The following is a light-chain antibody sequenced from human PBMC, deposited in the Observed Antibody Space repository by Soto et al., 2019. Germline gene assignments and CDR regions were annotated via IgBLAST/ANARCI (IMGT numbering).Light chain of an antibody. CDR1: QSVSNNY. Sequence: EIVLTQSPGTLSLSPGARATLSCRASQSVSNNYLAWYQQKPGQAPRLLIYGGSSRATGFPDRFTGGGSGTDFTLTISRLEPEDFAVYYCQQYGSTPWTFGQGTKVDIK. J-gene: IGKJ1*01. CDR2: GGS. V-gene: IGKV3-20*01. CDR3: QQYGSTPWT.